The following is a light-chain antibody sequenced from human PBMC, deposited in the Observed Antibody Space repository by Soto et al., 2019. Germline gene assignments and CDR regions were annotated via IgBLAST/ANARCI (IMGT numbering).Light chain of an antibody. CDR1: QSISKW. CDR2: DAS. CDR3: HQDSTSSA. V-gene: IGKV1-5*01. J-gene: IGKJ5*01. Sequence: DIQMTQSPSTLSASIGDRVTITCRASQSISKWLAWYQQKPGRPPKVLIYDASSLKSGVPSRFSGSGSGTEFTLTISSLQPDDFATYFCHQDSTSSAFGQGTRVDIK.